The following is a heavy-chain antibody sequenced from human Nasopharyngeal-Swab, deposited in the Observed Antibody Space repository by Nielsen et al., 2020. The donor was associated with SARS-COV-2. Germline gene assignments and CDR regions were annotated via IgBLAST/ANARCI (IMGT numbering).Heavy chain of an antibody. Sequence: GESLKISCAASGFTFSSYAMSWVRQAPGKGLEWVSAISGSGGSTYYADSVKGRFTISRDNSKNTLYLQMNSLRAEDTAVYYCAKEHSIVVVPAATDRYGMDVWGQGTTVTVSS. CDR2: ISGSGGST. J-gene: IGHJ6*02. CDR1: GFTFSSYA. CDR3: AKEHSIVVVPAATDRYGMDV. D-gene: IGHD2-2*01. V-gene: IGHV3-23*01.